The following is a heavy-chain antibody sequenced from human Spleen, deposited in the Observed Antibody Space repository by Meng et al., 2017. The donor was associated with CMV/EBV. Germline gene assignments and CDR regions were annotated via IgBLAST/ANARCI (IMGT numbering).Heavy chain of an antibody. CDR3: ARVNGYWKGYFDC. J-gene: IGHJ4*02. Sequence: GSLRLSCAASGFTFSDYYMSWIRQPPGKGLEWIGYIYYSGSTNYNPSLKSRVTISVDTSKNQFSLKLSSVTAADTAVYHCARVNGYWKGYFDCWGQGTLVTVSS. V-gene: IGHV4-59*01. CDR1: GFTFSDYY. D-gene: IGHD6-13*01. CDR2: IYYSGST.